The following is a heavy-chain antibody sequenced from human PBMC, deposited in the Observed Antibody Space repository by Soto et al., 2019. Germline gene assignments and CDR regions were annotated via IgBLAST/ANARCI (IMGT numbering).Heavy chain of an antibody. Sequence: QVQLQQWGAGLLKPSETLSLTSAVYGGSFSGYDWSWIRQPAGKGVEWIGEINHSGSTNYNPSLKSRVTISVDTSKNQFSLKLSSVTAADTAVYYCARGLWFGDKRGFDPWGQGTLVTVSS. V-gene: IGHV4-34*01. J-gene: IGHJ5*02. D-gene: IGHD3-10*01. CDR1: GGSFSGYD. CDR3: ARGLWFGDKRGFDP. CDR2: INHSGST.